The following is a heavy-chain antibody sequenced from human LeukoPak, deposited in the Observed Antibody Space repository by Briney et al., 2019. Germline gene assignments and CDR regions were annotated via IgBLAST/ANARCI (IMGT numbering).Heavy chain of an antibody. CDR2: IYTSGST. J-gene: IGHJ4*02. V-gene: IGHV4-4*09. D-gene: IGHD1-26*01. CDR1: GGSFDSKY. Sequence: SETLSLTCSVSGGSFDSKYWSWIRQPPGKGLEWIGYIYTSGSTNFNPSLRSRVTLSVATSKNQFSLKLSSVTAADTAVYYCARMYSRTYGGIDYWGQGTLVTVSS. CDR3: ARMYSRTYGGIDY.